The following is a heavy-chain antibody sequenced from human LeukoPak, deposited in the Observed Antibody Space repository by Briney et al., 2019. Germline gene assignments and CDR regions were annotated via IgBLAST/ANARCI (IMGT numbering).Heavy chain of an antibody. CDR3: ARMLYGRPNNWFDP. CDR1: GFTFSDYY. CDR2: ISGSGSTI. J-gene: IGHJ5*02. V-gene: IGHV3-11*01. Sequence: GGSLRLSCAASGFTFSDYYMSWIRQAPGKGLEWVSYISGSGSTIYYADSVKGRFTISRDNAKNSLYLQMNSLRAEDTAVYYCARMLYGRPNNWFDPWGQGTLVTVSS. D-gene: IGHD2-8*01.